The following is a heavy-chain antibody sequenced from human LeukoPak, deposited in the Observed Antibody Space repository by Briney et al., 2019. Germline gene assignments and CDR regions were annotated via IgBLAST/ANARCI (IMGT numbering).Heavy chain of an antibody. CDR2: ISSNGGST. CDR1: EFTFNSYA. V-gene: IGHV3-64D*09. Sequence: GGSLRLSCAASEFTFNSYAMSWVRQAPGKGLEYVSAISSNGGSTYYADSVKGRFTISRDNSKNTLYLQMSSLRAEDTAVYYCARDACSSASCPYWYFDLWGRGTLVTVSS. D-gene: IGHD2-2*01. J-gene: IGHJ2*01. CDR3: ARDACSSASCPYWYFDL.